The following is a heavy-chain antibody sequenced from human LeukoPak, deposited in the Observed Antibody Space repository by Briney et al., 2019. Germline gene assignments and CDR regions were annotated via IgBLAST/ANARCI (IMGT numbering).Heavy chain of an antibody. CDR1: GGSISSSSYY. J-gene: IGHJ4*02. CDR3: ARGGAPPTPTFDY. Sequence: SETLSLTCTVSGGSISSSSYYWGWIRQPPGKGLEWIGSIYYSGSTYYNPSLKSRVTISVDTSKNQFSLKLSSVTAADTAVYYCARGGAPPTPTFDYWGQGTLVTVSS. CDR2: IYYSGST. V-gene: IGHV4-39*07.